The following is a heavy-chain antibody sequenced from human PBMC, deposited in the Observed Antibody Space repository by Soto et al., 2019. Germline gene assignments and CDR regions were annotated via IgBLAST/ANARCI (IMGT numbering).Heavy chain of an antibody. J-gene: IGHJ4*02. CDR2: RWFDGSIK. D-gene: IGHD3-22*01. Sequence: GGSLRLSSAASGFTFSSYGMHWVRQAPGKGLEGGAVRWFDGSIKYYADSVKGRFTISRDNSKNTLYLQMNSLRAEDTAVYYCATYSSGYFFLGTDYWGQGTLVTVSS. CDR1: GFTFSSYG. V-gene: IGHV3-33*01. CDR3: ATYSSGYFFLGTDY.